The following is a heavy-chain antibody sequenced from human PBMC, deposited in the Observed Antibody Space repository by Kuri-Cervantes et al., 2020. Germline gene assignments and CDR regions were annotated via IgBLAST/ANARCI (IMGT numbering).Heavy chain of an antibody. CDR3: ARDWGSSCPFFY. CDR2: INWNGGST. Sequence: ETLSLTCTVSGGSISSYYWSWVRQAPGKGLEWVSGINWNGGSTGYADSVKGRFTISRDNAKNSLYLQMNSLRAEDTAVYYCARDWGSSCPFFYWGQGTLVTVSS. CDR1: GGSISSYY. V-gene: IGHV3-20*04. D-gene: IGHD6-13*01. J-gene: IGHJ4*02.